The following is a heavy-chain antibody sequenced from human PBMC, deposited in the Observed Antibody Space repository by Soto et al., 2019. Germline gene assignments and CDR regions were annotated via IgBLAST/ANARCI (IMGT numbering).Heavy chain of an antibody. D-gene: IGHD2-2*01. V-gene: IGHV4-59*01. Sequence: PSETLSLTCTVSGGSISSYYWSWIRQPPGKGLEWIGYIYYSGSTNYNPSLKSRVTISVDTSKNQFSLKLSSVTAADTAVYYCARVMKVPATALGAFAIWGQGTMVTVSS. J-gene: IGHJ3*02. CDR1: GGSISSYY. CDR3: ARVMKVPATALGAFAI. CDR2: IYYSGST.